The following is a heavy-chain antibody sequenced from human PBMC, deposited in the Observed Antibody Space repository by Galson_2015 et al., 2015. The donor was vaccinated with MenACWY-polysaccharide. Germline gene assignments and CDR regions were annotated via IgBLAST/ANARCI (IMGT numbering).Heavy chain of an antibody. J-gene: IGHJ4*02. V-gene: IGHV3-23*01. Sequence: SLRLSCAASGFTFSNYAMSWVRQAPGKGLEWVSGISGSGGSTNYADSVKGRFTISRDNSKNTLYLQMNSLRAEDTAVYYSAKERRYFDYWGQGTLVTVSS. CDR2: ISGSGGST. CDR1: GFTFSNYA. CDR3: AKERRYFDY. D-gene: IGHD1-1*01.